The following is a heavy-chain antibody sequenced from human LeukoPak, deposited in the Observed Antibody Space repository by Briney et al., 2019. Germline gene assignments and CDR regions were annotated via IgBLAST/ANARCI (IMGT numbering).Heavy chain of an antibody. V-gene: IGHV3-21*01. Sequence: GGSLRLSCSVSGFTFSSYSMNWVRQAPGKGLQWVSSISGGGSYIFYADSVEGRFSVSRDNAKNSVFLQMNSLRAEDTAVYYCARGLGDYDAFDVWGHRTRVTVAS. CDR2: ISGGGSYI. J-gene: IGHJ3*01. CDR1: GFTFSSYS. CDR3: ARGLGDYDAFDV. D-gene: IGHD4-17*01.